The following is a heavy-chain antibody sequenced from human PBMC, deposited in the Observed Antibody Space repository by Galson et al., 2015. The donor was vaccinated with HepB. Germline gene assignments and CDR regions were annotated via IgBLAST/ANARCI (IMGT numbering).Heavy chain of an antibody. Sequence: CAISGDSVSNNSAAWNWIRQSPSRGLEWLGRTFSRSNWYNDYALSVKSRITITPDTSRNQFSLQLSSVTPEDTAVYYCARAASDQLLSLYYYYYYLDVWGKGTTVTVSS. CDR3: ARAASDQLLSLYYYYYYLDV. CDR1: GDSVSNNSAA. V-gene: IGHV6-1*01. J-gene: IGHJ6*03. CDR2: TFSRSNWYN. D-gene: IGHD2-2*01.